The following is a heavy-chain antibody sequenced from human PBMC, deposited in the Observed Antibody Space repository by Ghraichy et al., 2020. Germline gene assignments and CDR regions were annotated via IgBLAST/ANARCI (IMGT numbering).Heavy chain of an antibody. CDR3: ARELRVYGMDV. Sequence: GGYLRLSCAASGFTVSTNYMSWVRQAPGKGLEWVSVIYSGGTTKYADSVKGRFTISRDNSKNTLYLQMNSLRVEDTAVYYCARELRVYGMDVWGQGTTVTVSS. CDR1: GFTVSTNY. CDR2: IYSGGTT. D-gene: IGHD4-17*01. V-gene: IGHV3-53*01. J-gene: IGHJ6*02.